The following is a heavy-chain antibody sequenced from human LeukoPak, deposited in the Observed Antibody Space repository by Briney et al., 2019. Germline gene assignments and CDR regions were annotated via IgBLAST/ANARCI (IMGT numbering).Heavy chain of an antibody. CDR1: GFTFSSYW. J-gene: IGHJ4*02. Sequence: GGSLRLSCAASGFTFSSYWMSWVRQAPGKGLEWVANIKQDGSEKHYVDSVKGRFTISRDNAKNSLYLQMNSLRAEDTAVYYCARGFLPEHSSSWYGGSRGQGILVTVSS. CDR3: ARGFLPEHSSSWYGGS. CDR2: IKQDGSEK. D-gene: IGHD6-13*01. V-gene: IGHV3-7*01.